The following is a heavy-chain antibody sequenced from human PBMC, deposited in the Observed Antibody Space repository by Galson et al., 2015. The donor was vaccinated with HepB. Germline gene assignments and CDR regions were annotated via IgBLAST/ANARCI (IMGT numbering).Heavy chain of an antibody. V-gene: IGHV3-23*01. Sequence: SLRLSCAASEFTFRNYAMSWVRQAPGKGLEWVSGISDSGHSTNYADSVKGRFTISRDNAKSTLYLRMNSLRAEDTGVYFCARAGYSGYDLGYWGQGTLVTVSA. CDR2: ISDSGHST. CDR1: EFTFRNYA. J-gene: IGHJ4*02. D-gene: IGHD5-12*01. CDR3: ARAGYSGYDLGY.